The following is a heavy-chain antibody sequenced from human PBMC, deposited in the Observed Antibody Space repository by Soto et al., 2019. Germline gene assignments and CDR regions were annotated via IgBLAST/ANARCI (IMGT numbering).Heavy chain of an antibody. CDR1: GFTFSSYG. J-gene: IGHJ2*01. CDR2: ISYDGSNK. V-gene: IGHV3-30*18. CDR3: AKAYSHYSNYGLWYFDL. Sequence: GSLRLSCAASGFTFSSYGMHWVRQAPGKGLEWVAVISYDGSNKYYADSVKGRFTISRDNSKNTLYLQMNSLRAEDTAVYYCAKAYSHYSNYGLWYFDLWGRGTLVTVS. D-gene: IGHD4-4*01.